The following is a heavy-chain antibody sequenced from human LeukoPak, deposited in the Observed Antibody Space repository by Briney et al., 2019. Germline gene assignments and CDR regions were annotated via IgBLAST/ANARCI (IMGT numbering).Heavy chain of an antibody. D-gene: IGHD6-13*01. Sequence: ASVKVSCKASGYTFTSYGISWVRQAPGQGLEWMGWISAYNDNTNYAQKLQGRVTMTRDTSTSTVYMELSSLRSEDTAVYYCARDVREAAAGTIPLHYWGQGTLVTVSS. J-gene: IGHJ4*02. V-gene: IGHV1-18*01. CDR3: ARDVREAAAGTIPLHY. CDR2: ISAYNDNT. CDR1: GYTFTSYG.